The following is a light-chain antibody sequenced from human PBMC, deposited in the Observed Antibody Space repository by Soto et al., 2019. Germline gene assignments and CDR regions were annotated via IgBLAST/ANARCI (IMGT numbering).Light chain of an antibody. CDR3: QVWDSSSDHVV. Sequence: SYELSQPPSVSVAPGKTARITCGGTNIGSKSVHWYQQKPGQAPVLVIYYDSDRPSGMPERFSGSNSGNTATLTISRVEAGDEADYYCQVWDSSSDHVVFGGGTQLTLL. CDR1: NIGSKS. CDR2: YDS. V-gene: IGLV3-21*04. J-gene: IGLJ2*01.